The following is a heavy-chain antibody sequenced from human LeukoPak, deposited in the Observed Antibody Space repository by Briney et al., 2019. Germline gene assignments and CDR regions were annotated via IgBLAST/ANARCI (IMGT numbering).Heavy chain of an antibody. Sequence: GRSLRLSCAASGFILRNYAMTWVRQAPGKGLEWVSGISGGGGTTNYADSVKGRFTISRDNSKNTVFLQMNSLRAEDTAIYYCAKGIHLSLSENDYWGQGTLVTVSS. CDR2: ISGGGGTT. J-gene: IGHJ4*02. V-gene: IGHV3-23*01. D-gene: IGHD5-18*01. CDR1: GFILRNYA. CDR3: AKGIHLSLSENDY.